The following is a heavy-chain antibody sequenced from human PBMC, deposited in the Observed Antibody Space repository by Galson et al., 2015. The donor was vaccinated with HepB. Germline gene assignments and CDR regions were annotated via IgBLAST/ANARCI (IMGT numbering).Heavy chain of an antibody. CDR1: GFTFSSYA. V-gene: IGHV3-23*01. CDR3: AKEYCSSSSCYGGFDY. CDR2: ISGSGGRT. Sequence: SLRLSCAASGFTFSSYAMSWVRQAPGKGLEWVSAISGSGGRTYYADSVKGQFTISRDNSKNTLYLQMNSLRAEDTAVYYCAKEYCSSSSCYGGFDYWGQGTLVTVSS. D-gene: IGHD2-2*01. J-gene: IGHJ4*02.